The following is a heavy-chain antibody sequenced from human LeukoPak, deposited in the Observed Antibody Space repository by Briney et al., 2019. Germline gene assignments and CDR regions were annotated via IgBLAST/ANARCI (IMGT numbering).Heavy chain of an antibody. Sequence: PSETLSLTCTVSGGSISSYYWSWIRQPPGKGLEWIGYIYYSGSTNYNPSLKSRVTISVDTSKNQFSLQLNSVTPEDTAVYYCAREASVAGTWWFDPWGQGTLVTVSS. V-gene: IGHV4-59*12. CDR1: GGSISSYY. D-gene: IGHD6-19*01. CDR3: AREASVAGTWWFDP. CDR2: IYYSGST. J-gene: IGHJ5*02.